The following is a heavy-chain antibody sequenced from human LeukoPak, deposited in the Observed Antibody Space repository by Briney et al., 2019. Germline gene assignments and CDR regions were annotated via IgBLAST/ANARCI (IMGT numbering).Heavy chain of an antibody. CDR3: ARWSDYYYYMDV. Sequence: GGSLRLSCAASGFTFSSYEMNWVRQAPGKGLEWVSYISSSSSTIYYADSVKGRFTISRDNAKNSLYLQMNSLRAEDTAVYYCARWSDYYYYMDVWGKGTTVTVSS. D-gene: IGHD2-15*01. V-gene: IGHV3-48*01. CDR2: ISSSSSTI. J-gene: IGHJ6*03. CDR1: GFTFSSYE.